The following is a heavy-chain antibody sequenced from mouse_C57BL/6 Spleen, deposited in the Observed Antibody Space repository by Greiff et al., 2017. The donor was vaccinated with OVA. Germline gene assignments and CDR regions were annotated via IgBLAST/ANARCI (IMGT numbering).Heavy chain of an antibody. J-gene: IGHJ2*01. D-gene: IGHD2-3*01. CDR2: IYPGDGAT. CDR3: AREDYDGYYVPFDY. Sequence: VQLQQSGPELVKPGASVKISCKASGYAFSSSWMNWVKQRPGKGLEWIGRIYPGDGATNYNGKFKGKATLTADKSSSTAYMQLSSLTSEDSAVYFCAREDYDGYYVPFDYWGQGTTLTVSS. CDR1: GYAFSSSW. V-gene: IGHV1-82*01.